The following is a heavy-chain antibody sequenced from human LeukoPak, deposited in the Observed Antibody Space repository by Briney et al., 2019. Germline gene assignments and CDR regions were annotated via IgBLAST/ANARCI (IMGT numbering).Heavy chain of an antibody. J-gene: IGHJ6*02. CDR1: GFTVSSNY. V-gene: IGHV3-66*01. CDR3: ASRSTRNYYYYGMDV. D-gene: IGHD2-2*01. CDR2: IYSGGST. Sequence: PXGSLRLSCAASGFTVSSNYMSWVRQAPGKGLEWVSVIYSGGSTYYADSVKGRFTISRDNSENTLYLQMNSLRAEDTAVYYCASRSTRNYYYYGMDVWGQGTTVTVSS.